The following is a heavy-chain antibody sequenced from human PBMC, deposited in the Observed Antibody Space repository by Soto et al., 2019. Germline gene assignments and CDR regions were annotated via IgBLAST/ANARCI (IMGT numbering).Heavy chain of an antibody. CDR2: IYSGGST. CDR1: GFTVSSNY. J-gene: IGHJ4*02. CDR3: ARGNDRYYFDY. Sequence: EVQLVESGGGLVQHGGSLSLSCAASGFTVSSNYMSWVRQAPGKGLEWVSVIYSGGSTYYADSVKGRFTISRDNSKNTLYLQMNSLRAEDTAVYYCARGNDRYYFDYWGQGTLFTVSS. V-gene: IGHV3-66*01. D-gene: IGHD1-1*01.